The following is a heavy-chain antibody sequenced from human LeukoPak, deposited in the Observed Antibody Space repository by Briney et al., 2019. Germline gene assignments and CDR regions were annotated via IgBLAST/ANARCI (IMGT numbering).Heavy chain of an antibody. J-gene: IGHJ4*02. D-gene: IGHD6-19*01. Sequence: HPGGSLRLSCAASGFTVSSNYMSWVRQAPAKGLELVSVIYSGGSTYYADSVKGRFTISRDNSKNTLYLQMNSLRAEDTAVYYCARGRPSKYSSGWYFVYWGQGTLVTVSS. CDR3: ARGRPSKYSSGWYFVY. CDR2: IYSGGST. V-gene: IGHV3-53*01. CDR1: GFTVSSNY.